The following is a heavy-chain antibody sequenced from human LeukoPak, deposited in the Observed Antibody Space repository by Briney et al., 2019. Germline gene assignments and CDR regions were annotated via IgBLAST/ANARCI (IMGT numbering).Heavy chain of an antibody. V-gene: IGHV4-34*01. D-gene: IGHD6-6*01. CDR3: ARGMRGWGIAARPRYYYMDV. CDR1: GGSFSGYY. J-gene: IGHJ6*03. Sequence: SETLSLTCAVYGGSFSGYYWSWIRQPPGKGLEWIGEINHSGSTNYNPSLKSRVTISVDTSKNQFSLKLSSVTAADTAVYYCARGMRGWGIAARPRYYYMDVWGKGTTATVSS. CDR2: INHSGST.